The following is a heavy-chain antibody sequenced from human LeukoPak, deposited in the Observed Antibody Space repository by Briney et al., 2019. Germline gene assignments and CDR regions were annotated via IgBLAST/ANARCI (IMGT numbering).Heavy chain of an antibody. D-gene: IGHD3-3*01. CDR2: INPSGGST. CDR3: ASYYDFWSGYPYGMDV. J-gene: IGHJ6*02. CDR1: GYTFTSYY. V-gene: IGHV1-46*01. Sequence: ASVKVSCKASGYTFTSYYMHWVRQAPGQGLEWVGIINPSGGSTSYAQKFQGRVTMTRDTSTSTVYMELSSLRSEDTAVYYCASYYDFWSGYPYGMDVWGQGTTVTVSS.